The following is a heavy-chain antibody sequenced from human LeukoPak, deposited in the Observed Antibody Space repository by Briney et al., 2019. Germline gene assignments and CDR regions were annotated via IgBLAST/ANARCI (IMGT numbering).Heavy chain of an antibody. J-gene: IGHJ4*02. CDR1: GFTFSNYA. V-gene: IGHV3-23*01. CDR3: AKESPYAVGGTGRIYYFDY. Sequence: GGSLRLSCAASGFTFSNYAISWVRQAPGKGLEWVSAISNSGRTYYADSVKGRFTISRDNSKNTLHLQMNSLRAEDTAVYYCAKESPYAVGGTGRIYYFDYWGQGALVTVSS. D-gene: IGHD1-26*01. CDR2: ISNSGRT.